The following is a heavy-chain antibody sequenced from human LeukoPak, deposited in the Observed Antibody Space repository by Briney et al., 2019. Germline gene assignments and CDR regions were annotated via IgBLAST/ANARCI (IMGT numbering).Heavy chain of an antibody. CDR2: ISAYNGNT. D-gene: IGHD1-26*01. CDR3: AREVVGADYYYYYYMDV. J-gene: IGHJ6*03. V-gene: IGHV1-18*01. CDR1: GYTFTDYY. Sequence: ATVKVSCKASGYTFTDYYMHWVVQAPGKGLEWMGWISAYNGNTNYAQKLQGRVTMTTDTSTSTAYMELRSLRSDDTAVYYCAREVVGADYYYYYYMDVWGKGTTVTVSS.